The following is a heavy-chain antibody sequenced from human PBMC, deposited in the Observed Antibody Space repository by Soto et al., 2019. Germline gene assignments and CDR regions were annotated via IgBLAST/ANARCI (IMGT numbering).Heavy chain of an antibody. CDR3: ANQIETGP. J-gene: IGHJ5*02. D-gene: IGHD3-22*01. V-gene: IGHV3-30*18. CDR2: ISYDGNTK. CDR1: GFTFSSYG. Sequence: QVQLVESGGGVVQPGRSLRLACEASGFTFSSYGMHWVRPAPGKRLEWVAVISYDGNTKYYSDSVKGRFTISRDNSKNTLYLQLNSLSTEATAVYYCANQIETGPWGRGTLVTVSA.